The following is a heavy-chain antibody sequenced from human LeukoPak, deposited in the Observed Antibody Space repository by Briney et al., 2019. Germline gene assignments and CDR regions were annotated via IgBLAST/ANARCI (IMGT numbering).Heavy chain of an antibody. CDR2: IYYSGST. D-gene: IGHD3-22*01. CDR3: ARHPHYYFDNSAR. J-gene: IGHJ4*02. CDR1: GGSIISSNYY. V-gene: IGHV4-39*01. Sequence: SETLSLTCTVSGGSIISSNYYWGWIRQPPGKGLEWIGSIYYSGSTHYNPSLKSRVTISVDTSKNQLSLRLSSVTAADTAVYYCARHPHYYFDNSARWGQGTLVTVSS.